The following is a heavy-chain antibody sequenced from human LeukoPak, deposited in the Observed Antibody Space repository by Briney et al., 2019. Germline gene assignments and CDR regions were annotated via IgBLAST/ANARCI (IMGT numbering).Heavy chain of an antibody. V-gene: IGHV3-33*01. CDR2: VWFDGTNK. D-gene: IGHD3-10*01. CDR1: GFTFTNYG. J-gene: IGHJ4*02. Sequence: GGSLRLSCAASGFTFTNYGMHWVRQAPGKGLEWVAVVWFDGTNKYYADSAKGRFTISRDNSKNTVYLQMNSLRAEDTAVYYCARDHVIKQAPPGYWGQGTLVTVSS. CDR3: ARDHVIKQAPPGY.